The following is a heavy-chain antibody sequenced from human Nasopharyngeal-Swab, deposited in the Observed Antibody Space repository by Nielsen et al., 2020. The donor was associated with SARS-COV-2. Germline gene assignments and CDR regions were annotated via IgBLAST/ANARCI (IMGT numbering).Heavy chain of an antibody. CDR1: GFTFSDYW. CDR2: FNSDGSRT. V-gene: IGHV3-74*01. D-gene: IGHD6-19*01. J-gene: IGHJ4*02. Sequence: GESLKISCAASGFTFSDYWIHWVRQVPGRVLVWVSHFNSDGSRTSYGDSVKGRFTISRDNTKKTVYLEMNSLRADDTGVYYCARGSSGWPGNWGQGTLVTVSS. CDR3: ARGSSGWPGN.